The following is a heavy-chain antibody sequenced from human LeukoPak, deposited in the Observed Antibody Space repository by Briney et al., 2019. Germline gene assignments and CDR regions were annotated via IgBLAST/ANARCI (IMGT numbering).Heavy chain of an antibody. CDR3: ARHRFGHLFDY. V-gene: IGHV4-59*01. CDR1: GGSISSYY. Sequence: SETLSLTCTVSGGSISSYYWSWIRQPPGKGLEWIGYIYYSGSTNYNPSLKSRVTISVDTSKNQVSLKLSSVTAADTAVYYCARHRFGHLFDYWGQGTLVIVSS. CDR2: IYYSGST. D-gene: IGHD3-16*01. J-gene: IGHJ4*02.